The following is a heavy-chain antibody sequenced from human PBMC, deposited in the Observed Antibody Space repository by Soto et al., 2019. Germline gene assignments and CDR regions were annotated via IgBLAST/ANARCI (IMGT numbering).Heavy chain of an antibody. D-gene: IGHD3-3*01. V-gene: IGHV4-61*01. CDR1: GGSFKSGSYS. CDR2: VYHTGRT. J-gene: IGHJ4*02. CDR3: ARDFAYFDS. Sequence: SETLSLTCTVSGGSFKSGSYSWSWIRQPPGKGLEWIGYVYHTGRTSYNPSLKGRVSISMDTSKNQFSLNLDSVTAADTAVYFCARDFAYFDSWGQGTLVTVSS.